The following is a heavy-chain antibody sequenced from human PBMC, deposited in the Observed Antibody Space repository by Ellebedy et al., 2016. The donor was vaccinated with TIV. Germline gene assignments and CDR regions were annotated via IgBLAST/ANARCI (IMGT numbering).Heavy chain of an antibody. CDR2: IYKCGTT. Sequence: SETLSLTCTVSGGSISNSNFYWGWIRQPPGTGLEWIGAIYKCGTTYYNPSLRSRVTISVDTSRNQFSLKLSSVTAADTAIYYCAREDCSSTRCYQNWVDPWGQGTLVTVSS. D-gene: IGHD2-2*01. CDR1: GGSISNSNFY. V-gene: IGHV4-39*02. CDR3: AREDCSSTRCYQNWVDP. J-gene: IGHJ5*02.